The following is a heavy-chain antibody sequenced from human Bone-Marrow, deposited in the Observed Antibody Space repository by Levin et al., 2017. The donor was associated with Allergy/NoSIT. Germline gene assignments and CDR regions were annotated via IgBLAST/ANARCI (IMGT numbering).Heavy chain of an antibody. D-gene: IGHD3-10*01. V-gene: IGHV3-11*01. Sequence: NTGGSLRLSCGASGFIFSDYYMAWIRQAPGKGLEWISYISTSGSVRNYADSVKGRFSISRDNAKNSLWLQMSSLRADDTAVYYCARSTAGRAFDIWGQGTIVTVSS. CDR3: ARSTAGRAFDI. J-gene: IGHJ3*02. CDR1: GFIFSDYY. CDR2: ISTSGSVR.